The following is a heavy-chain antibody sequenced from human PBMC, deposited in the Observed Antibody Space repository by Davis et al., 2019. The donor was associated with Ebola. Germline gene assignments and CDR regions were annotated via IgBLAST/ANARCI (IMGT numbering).Heavy chain of an antibody. V-gene: IGHV4-30-2*01. CDR2: IYRTGST. D-gene: IGHD4-11*01. Sequence: SETLSLTCNVSGASITTGGYSWSWLRQPLGKGLEWIGYIYRTGSTHYNPSLKSRVTVSLDGSRNQFFLNLTSVTAADTAIYYCARGNRGFDYWGQGTLVTVSS. CDR1: GASITTGGYS. J-gene: IGHJ4*02. CDR3: ARGNRGFDY.